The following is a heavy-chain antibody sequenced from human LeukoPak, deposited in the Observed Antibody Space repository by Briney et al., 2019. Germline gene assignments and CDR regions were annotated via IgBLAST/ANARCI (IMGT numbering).Heavy chain of an antibody. V-gene: IGHV4-59*12. CDR1: GGSISYYY. CDR3: SRGIDAYKGGNY. Sequence: SETLSLTCSVSGGSISYYYWSWIRQPPGKGLEWIGYIYYSGSTNYNPSLKSRVTISVDTSKNQFSLKVTSVTAADTAVYYCSRGIDAYKGGNYWGQGTLVTVSS. J-gene: IGHJ4*02. CDR2: IYYSGST. D-gene: IGHD5-24*01.